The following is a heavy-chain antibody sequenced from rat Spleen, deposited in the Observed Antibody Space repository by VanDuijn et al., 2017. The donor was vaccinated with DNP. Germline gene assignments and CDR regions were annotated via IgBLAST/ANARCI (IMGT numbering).Heavy chain of an antibody. J-gene: IGHJ2*01. V-gene: IGHV5-22*01. D-gene: IGHD4-6*01. Sequence: EVQLVESGGGLVQPGRSLKISCAASGFTFSDYYMAWVRQAPTKGLEWVAYIRFDGATTYYGDSVKGRFTISRDNAKSTLYLQMNSLRSEDMATYFCARWADYFDYWGQGVMVTVSS. CDR2: IRFDGATT. CDR3: ARWADYFDY. CDR1: GFTFSDYY.